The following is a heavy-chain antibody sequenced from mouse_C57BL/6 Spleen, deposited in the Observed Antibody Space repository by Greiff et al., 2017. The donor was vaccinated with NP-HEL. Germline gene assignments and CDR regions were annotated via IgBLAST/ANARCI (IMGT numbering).Heavy chain of an antibody. D-gene: IGHD1-1*01. V-gene: IGHV5-6*01. CDR1: GFTFSSYG. Sequence: EVHLVESGGDLVKPGGSLKLSCAASGFTFSSYGMSWVRQTPDKRLEWVATISSGGSYTYYPDSVKGRFTISRDNAKNTLYLQMSSLKSEDTAMYYCARGIITTVVAVDYWGQGTTLTVSS. J-gene: IGHJ2*01. CDR2: ISSGGSYT. CDR3: ARGIITTVVAVDY.